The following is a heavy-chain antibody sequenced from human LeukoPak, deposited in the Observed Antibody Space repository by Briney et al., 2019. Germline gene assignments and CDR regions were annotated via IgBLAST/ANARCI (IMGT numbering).Heavy chain of an antibody. D-gene: IGHD3-22*01. CDR1: GYTFTSYV. J-gene: IGHJ4*02. V-gene: IGHV1-3*01. Sequence: ASVKVSCKASGYTFTSYVMHWVRQAPGQRLEWMGWINAGNGNTKYSQKFQGRVTITRDTSASTAYMELSSLRSEDTAVYYCAVGGLRGSSGWFDYWGQGTLVTVSS. CDR3: AVGGLRGSSGWFDY. CDR2: INAGNGNT.